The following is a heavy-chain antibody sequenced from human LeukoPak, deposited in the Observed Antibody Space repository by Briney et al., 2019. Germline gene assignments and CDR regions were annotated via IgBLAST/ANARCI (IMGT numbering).Heavy chain of an antibody. CDR1: GDSISSSSFY. D-gene: IGHD1-26*01. V-gene: IGHV4-39*01. Sequence: SETLSLTCTVSGDSISSSSFYWGWIRQPPGKGLEWIGNIYYSGSMYYNPSLQSRVTISVDTSKNQFSLKLTSVTAADTGLYYCACLSGSYPFYFDYWGQATLVTVSS. CDR3: ACLSGSYPFYFDY. CDR2: IYYSGSM. J-gene: IGHJ4*02.